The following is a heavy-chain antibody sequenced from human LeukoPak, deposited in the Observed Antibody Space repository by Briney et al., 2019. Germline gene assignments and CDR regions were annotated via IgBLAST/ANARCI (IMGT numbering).Heavy chain of an antibody. D-gene: IGHD6-19*01. J-gene: IGHJ4*02. CDR1: GFSLSTSGVG. CDR2: IYWDDDK. CDR3: AHSPPTGAPGAVAGYTFDY. Sequence: NESGPTLVKPTQTLTLTCTFSGFSLSTSGVGVGWIRQPPGKALEWLALIYWDDDKRYSPSLKSRLTITKDTSKNQVVLTMTNMDPVDTATYYCAHSPPTGAPGAVAGYTFDYWGQGTLVTVSS. V-gene: IGHV2-5*02.